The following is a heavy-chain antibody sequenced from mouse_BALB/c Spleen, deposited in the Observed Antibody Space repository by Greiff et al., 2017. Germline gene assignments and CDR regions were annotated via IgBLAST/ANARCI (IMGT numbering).Heavy chain of an antibody. CDR2: ISSGGSYT. Sequence: EVQLVESGGGLVKPGGSLKLSCAASGFTFSSYAMSWVRQTPEKRLEWVATISSGGSYTYYPDSVKGRFTISRDNAKNTLYLQMSSLRSEDTAMYYCARNGNYDYYAMDYWGQGTSVTVSS. D-gene: IGHD2-1*01. CDR1: GFTFSSYA. V-gene: IGHV5-9-3*01. CDR3: ARNGNYDYYAMDY. J-gene: IGHJ4*01.